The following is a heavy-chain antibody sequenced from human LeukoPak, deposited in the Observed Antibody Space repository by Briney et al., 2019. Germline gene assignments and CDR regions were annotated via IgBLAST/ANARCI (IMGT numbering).Heavy chain of an antibody. CDR3: AREYSGSYYRAPYYYYGMDV. V-gene: IGHV7-4-1*02. CDR1: GYTFTSYA. J-gene: IGHJ6*02. CDR2: INTKTGNP. D-gene: IGHD1-26*01. Sequence: ASVKVSCKASGYTFTSYAMNWVRQAPGQGHEWMGWINTKTGNPTYAQGFTGRFVFSLDTSVSTAYLQISSLKAEDTAVYYCAREYSGSYYRAPYYYYGMDVWGQGTTVTVSS.